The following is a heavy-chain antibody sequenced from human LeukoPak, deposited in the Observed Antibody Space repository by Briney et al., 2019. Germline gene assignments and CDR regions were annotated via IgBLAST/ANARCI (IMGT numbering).Heavy chain of an antibody. CDR1: GYSFTGYY. Sequence: ASVKVSCKAFGYSFTGYYMHWVRQAPGQGLEWMGWINPNSGGTNYAQKFQGRVTMTRDTSISTAYMELSRLRSDDTAVYYCARGLAVAGPGPDYWGQGTLVTVSS. CDR2: INPNSGGT. V-gene: IGHV1-2*02. J-gene: IGHJ4*02. D-gene: IGHD6-19*01. CDR3: ARGLAVAGPGPDY.